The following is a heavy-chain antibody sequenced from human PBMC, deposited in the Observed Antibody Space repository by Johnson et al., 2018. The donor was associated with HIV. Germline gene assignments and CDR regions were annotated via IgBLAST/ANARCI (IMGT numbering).Heavy chain of an antibody. CDR3: AKDQYCGGDCYPDAFDI. Sequence: QVQLVESGGGVVQPGRSLRLSCAASGFTFSSYAMHLVRQAPGKGLEWVAVISYDGSNKYYADSVKGRFTISRDNSKNTLYLQMNSLRAEDTAVYYCAKDQYCGGDCYPDAFDIWGQGTMVTVSS. V-gene: IGHV3-30*04. D-gene: IGHD2-21*02. CDR2: ISYDGSNK. CDR1: GFTFSSYA. J-gene: IGHJ3*02.